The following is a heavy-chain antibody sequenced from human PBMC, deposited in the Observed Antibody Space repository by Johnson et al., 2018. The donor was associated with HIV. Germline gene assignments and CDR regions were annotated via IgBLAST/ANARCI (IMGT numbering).Heavy chain of an antibody. J-gene: IGHJ3*02. Sequence: QVQLVESGGGVVQPGGSLRLSCAASGITFSSYGMHWVRQAPGKGLEWVAFIRYDGSNKYYADSVKGRFTISRDNSKNTLYLQMNSLRAEDTAVYYCARGGITMIVVVITTGAFDIWGQGTMVTVSS. CDR2: IRYDGSNK. CDR3: ARGGITMIVVVITTGAFDI. D-gene: IGHD3-22*01. CDR1: GITFSSYG. V-gene: IGHV3-30*02.